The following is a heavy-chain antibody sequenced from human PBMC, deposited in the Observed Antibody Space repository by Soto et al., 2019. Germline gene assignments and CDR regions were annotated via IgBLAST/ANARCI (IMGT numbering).Heavy chain of an antibody. CDR1: GFTVSSNY. Sequence: EVQLVETGGGLIQPGGSRRLSCAASGFTVSSNYMSWVRQAPGKGLEWVSVIYSGGSTYYADSVKGRFTISRDNSKNTLYLQMNSLRAEDTAVYYCVQSSGYYYYFDYWGQGTLVTVSS. CDR3: VQSSGYYYYFDY. V-gene: IGHV3-53*02. J-gene: IGHJ4*02. CDR2: IYSGGST. D-gene: IGHD3-22*01.